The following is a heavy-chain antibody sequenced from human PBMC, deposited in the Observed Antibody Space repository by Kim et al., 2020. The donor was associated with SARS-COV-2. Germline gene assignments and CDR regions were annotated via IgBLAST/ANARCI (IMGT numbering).Heavy chain of an antibody. J-gene: IGHJ4*02. V-gene: IGHV3-7*03. Sequence: GGSLRLSCAASGFTFSSSWMTWVRQAPGKGLEWVAHIKQDGSEKYYVDSVKGRFTISRDSAKNSLYLQMNSLRAEDTALYYCARGAIAADWGQGTLVTVSS. CDR2: IKQDGSEK. D-gene: IGHD6-13*01. CDR3: ARGAIAAD. CDR1: GFTFSSSW.